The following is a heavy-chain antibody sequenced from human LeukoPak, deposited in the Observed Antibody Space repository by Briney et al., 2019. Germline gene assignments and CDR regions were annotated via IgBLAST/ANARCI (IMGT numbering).Heavy chain of an antibody. Sequence: TSETLSLTCTVSGGSISSGGYYWSWIRQPPGKGLEWIGYIYHSGSTNYNPSLKSRVTISVDTSKNQFSLKLSSVTAADTAVYYCARVREGWLQLDVWGQGTTVTVSS. CDR2: IYHSGST. CDR1: GGSISSGGYY. V-gene: IGHV4-61*08. D-gene: IGHD5-24*01. CDR3: ARVREGWLQLDV. J-gene: IGHJ6*02.